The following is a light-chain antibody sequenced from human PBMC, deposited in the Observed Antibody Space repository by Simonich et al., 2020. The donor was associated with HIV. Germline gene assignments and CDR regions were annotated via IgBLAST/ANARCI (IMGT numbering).Light chain of an antibody. Sequence: QSALTQPASVSGSPGQSISISCTGTSSDVGGYNYVSCYQQHPGKAPKLIIYDVSKRPYGVPDRFSGSKSGNTASLTISGLQAEDEADYYCCSYAGSYTWVFGGGTKLTVL. V-gene: IGLV2-11*01. CDR2: DVS. CDR3: CSYAGSYTWV. CDR1: SSDVGGYNY. J-gene: IGLJ3*02.